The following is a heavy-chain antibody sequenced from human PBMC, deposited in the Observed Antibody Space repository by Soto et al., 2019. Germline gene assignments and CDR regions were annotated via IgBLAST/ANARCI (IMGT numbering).Heavy chain of an antibody. Sequence: EVQLVESGGGLVRPGGSLRLSCAASGFTFSAYCMSWVRQAPGQGLEWVANIKQDGSEKYYVDSVKGRFTISRDNAENSLYLQMNSLRAEDTAVYCCTRGGCSSESYCCFDYWGQGTLVTVSS. J-gene: IGHJ4*02. V-gene: IGHV3-7*01. CDR3: TRGGCSSESYCCFDY. CDR1: GFTFSAYC. D-gene: IGHD1-26*01. CDR2: IKQDGSEK.